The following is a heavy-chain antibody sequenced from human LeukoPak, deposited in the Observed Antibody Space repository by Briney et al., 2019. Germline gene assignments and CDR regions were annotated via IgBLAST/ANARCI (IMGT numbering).Heavy chain of an antibody. CDR3: VRDSHWAFDY. D-gene: IGHD7-27*01. CDR1: GFTFSSYS. CDR2: ISVSSGTI. V-gene: IGHV3-48*04. J-gene: IGHJ4*02. Sequence: PGGSLRLSCAASGFTFSSYSMNWVRQAPGRGLEWISYISVSSGTILYADSVKGRLTISRDDAKNSLYLQMNSLRAEDTAVYYCVRDSHWAFDYWGQGTLVTVSS.